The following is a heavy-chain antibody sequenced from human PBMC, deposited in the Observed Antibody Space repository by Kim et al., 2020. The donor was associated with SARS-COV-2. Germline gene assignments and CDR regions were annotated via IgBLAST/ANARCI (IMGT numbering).Heavy chain of an antibody. CDR2: INHSGSP. CDR3: ACRSYRYYYFGLDV. V-gene: IGHV4-34*01. D-gene: IGHD1-26*01. J-gene: IGHJ6*02. CDR1: GGSFSGYY. Sequence: SETLSLTCAVYGGSFSGYYWSWIRQPPGKGLEWIGEINHSGSPNYNPSLKSRVTISVDTSKNQFSLKLSSVTAADTAVYYCACRSYRYYYFGLDVWGPGTTLTVSS.